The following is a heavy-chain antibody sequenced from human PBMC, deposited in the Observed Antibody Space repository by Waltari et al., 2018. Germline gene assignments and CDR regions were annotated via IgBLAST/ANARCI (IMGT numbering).Heavy chain of an antibody. Sequence: QVQLVESGGGVVQPGRSLRLSCAASGFTFSSYGMHWVRPAPGKGLEWVAVRWYDGSNKYYADSVKCRLTSSRDNSKNALYLQMSSLRAEDTAVYYCARDTGTTWSTGDFDYWGQGTLVTVSS. D-gene: IGHD1-7*01. J-gene: IGHJ4*02. CDR1: GFTFSSYG. CDR2: RWYDGSNK. V-gene: IGHV3-33*01. CDR3: ARDTGTTWSTGDFDY.